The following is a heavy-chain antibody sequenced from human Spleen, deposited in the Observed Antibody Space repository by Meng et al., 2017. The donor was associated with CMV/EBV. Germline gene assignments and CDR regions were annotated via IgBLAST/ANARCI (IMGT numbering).Heavy chain of an antibody. V-gene: IGHV3-7*01. CDR1: GFTFSDYW. CDR2: IKRDGSEK. D-gene: IGHD3-9*01. Sequence: GESLKISCAASGFTFSDYWMAWVRQTPGKGLEWVANIKRDGSEKYYVDSVKGRFTVSRDNAKNALHLQMNSLRAEDTAVYYCARALTRMDVWGQGTTVTVSS. J-gene: IGHJ6*02. CDR3: ARALTRMDV.